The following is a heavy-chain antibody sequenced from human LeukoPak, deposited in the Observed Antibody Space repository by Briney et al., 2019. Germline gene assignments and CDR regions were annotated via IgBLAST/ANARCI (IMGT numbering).Heavy chain of an antibody. CDR1: GFTFSRYS. CDR3: ARDEWGDAFDI. Sequence: GGSLRLSCAASGFTFSRYSMNWVRQAPGKGLEWVSSISSSSSYIHSADSVRGRFTISRDNAKNSLFLQMNSLRAEDTAVYYCARDEWGDAFDIWGQGTMVTVFS. CDR2: ISSSSSYI. J-gene: IGHJ3*02. D-gene: IGHD1-26*01. V-gene: IGHV3-21*01.